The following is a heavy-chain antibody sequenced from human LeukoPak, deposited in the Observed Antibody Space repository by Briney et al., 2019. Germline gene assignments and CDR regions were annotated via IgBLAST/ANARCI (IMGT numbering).Heavy chain of an antibody. Sequence: SETLPLTCIVSAYSISSGYYWGWIRQSPGKGLEWIASVSYSGTVYYNPSLESRVTISLDTSKNQFSLTMNSVTAADTALYYCARGRPYSSGVPPWFDPWGQGTLVTVSS. J-gene: IGHJ5*02. D-gene: IGHD6-19*01. CDR1: AYSISSGYY. V-gene: IGHV4-38-2*02. CDR3: ARGRPYSSGVPPWFDP. CDR2: VSYSGTV.